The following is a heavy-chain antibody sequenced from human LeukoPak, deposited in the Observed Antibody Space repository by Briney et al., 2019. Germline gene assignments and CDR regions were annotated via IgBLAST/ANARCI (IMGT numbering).Heavy chain of an antibody. V-gene: IGHV4-34*01. CDR3: ARGARLMSYCSGGSCYSDWFDP. D-gene: IGHD2-15*01. CDR2: INHSGST. CDR1: GGSFSGYY. J-gene: IGHJ5*02. Sequence: SETLSLTCAVYGGSFSGYYWSWIRQPSGKGLEWIGEINHSGSTNYNPSLKSRVTISVDTSKNQFSLKLSSVTAADTAVYYCARGARLMSYCSGGSCYSDWFDPWGQGTLVTVSS.